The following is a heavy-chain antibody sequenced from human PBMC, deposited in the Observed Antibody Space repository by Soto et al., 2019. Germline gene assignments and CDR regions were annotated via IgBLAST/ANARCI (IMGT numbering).Heavy chain of an antibody. CDR1: GFSPSNTP. V-gene: IGHV1-58*02. CDR3: AKRSEKHSDAFDI. CDR2: IVVGSGKT. J-gene: IGHJ3*02. Sequence: GAPVKVSRKASGFSPSNTPMQWGRQGRGQGLEWVGWIVVGSGKTKYAQKFQERVNITRDTSTGTVFMELSSLRSEDTAVYYCAKRSEKHSDAFDIWGQGTMVTVSS.